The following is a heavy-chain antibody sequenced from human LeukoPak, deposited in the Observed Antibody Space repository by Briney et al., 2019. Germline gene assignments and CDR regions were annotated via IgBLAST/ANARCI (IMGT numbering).Heavy chain of an antibody. CDR2: INPNSGGT. V-gene: IGHV1-2*02. CDR3: ARAPRIVGAATPSDY. Sequence: GASVKVSCKASGYTFTGYYMHWVRQAPGQGLEWMGWINPNSGGTNYAQKFQGRVTMTRDTSISTAYMELSRLRSDDTAVYYCARAPRIVGAATPSDYWGQGTLVTVSS. J-gene: IGHJ4*02. D-gene: IGHD1-26*01. CDR1: GYTFTGYY.